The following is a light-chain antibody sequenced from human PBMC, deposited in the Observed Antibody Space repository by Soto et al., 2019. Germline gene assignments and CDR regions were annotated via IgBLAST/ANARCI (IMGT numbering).Light chain of an antibody. V-gene: IGLV2-23*02. CDR2: GVT. J-gene: IGLJ1*01. CDR1: SSDVGSYNL. Sequence: QSVLTQPASVSGSPGQSITISCTGTSSDVGSYNLVSWYQQHPGKAPKFMIYGVTKRPSGVSNRFSGSKSGNTASLTISGLQAEDEADYYCCSYAGSNTYVFGTGTKVTLL. CDR3: CSYAGSNTYV.